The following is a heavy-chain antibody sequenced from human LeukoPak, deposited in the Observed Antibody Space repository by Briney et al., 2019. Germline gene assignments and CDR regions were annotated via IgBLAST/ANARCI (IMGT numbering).Heavy chain of an antibody. Sequence: SETLSLTCSVSGASISSYYSNWIRQPPGKGLEWIGHIYIRGSTNYNPSLKGRVTISLDTSKDQFSLKLTSVTAADTAFYYCAKDWELGSWGQGTLVTVSS. D-gene: IGHD1-26*01. J-gene: IGHJ5*02. V-gene: IGHV4-59*01. CDR1: GASISSYY. CDR2: IYIRGST. CDR3: AKDWELGS.